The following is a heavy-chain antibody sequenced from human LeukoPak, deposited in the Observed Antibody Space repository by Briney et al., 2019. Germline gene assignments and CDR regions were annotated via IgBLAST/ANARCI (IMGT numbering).Heavy chain of an antibody. V-gene: IGHV4-39*01. CDR3: ARRRAAGYFDY. D-gene: IGHD6-13*01. CDR2: IYYSGST. J-gene: IGHJ4*02. CDR1: GGSISSSSYY. Sequence: SETLSLTCTVSGGSISSSSYYRGWIRQPPGKGLEWIGSIYYSGSTYYNPSLKSRVTISVDTSKNQFSLKLSSVTAADTAVYYCARRRAAGYFDYWGQGTLVTVSS.